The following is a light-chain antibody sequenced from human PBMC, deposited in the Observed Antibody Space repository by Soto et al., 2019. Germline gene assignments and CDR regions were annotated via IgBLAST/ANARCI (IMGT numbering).Light chain of an antibody. CDR3: QQRSK. V-gene: IGKV3-11*01. Sequence: EIVLTQSPATLSLSPGERATLSCRASQSVSSYLAWYQQKPGQAPRLLIYDASNRATGIPPRFSGSGSGTDFTLTISSLEPEDFAVYYCQQRSKFGPGTKVDIK. J-gene: IGKJ3*01. CDR1: QSVSSY. CDR2: DAS.